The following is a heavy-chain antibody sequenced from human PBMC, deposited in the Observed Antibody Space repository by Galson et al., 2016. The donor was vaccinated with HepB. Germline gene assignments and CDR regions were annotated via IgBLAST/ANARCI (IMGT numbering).Heavy chain of an antibody. V-gene: IGHV3-23*01. Sequence: SLRLSCAASGFTFDNCALSWVRQAPGKGLEWVSGVSGTGQNTYHADSVKGRFTVSRDNSKNTVYLQMNSLRAEDTAVYYCAKRLGTWSGHFEYWGQGALVTVSS. CDR3: AKRLGTWSGHFEY. D-gene: IGHD1-7*01. J-gene: IGHJ4*02. CDR1: GFTFDNCA. CDR2: VSGTGQNT.